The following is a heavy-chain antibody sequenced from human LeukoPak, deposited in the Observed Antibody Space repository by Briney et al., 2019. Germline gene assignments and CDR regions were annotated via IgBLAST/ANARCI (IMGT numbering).Heavy chain of an antibody. V-gene: IGHV3-30*02. CDR2: IWYDGSNK. D-gene: IGHD5-24*01. CDR3: AQDSGGWHTDLVN. J-gene: IGHJ4*02. CDR1: GFTFSSYG. Sequence: VGSLRLSCAASGFTFSSYGMHWVRQAPGKGLEWVAFIWYDGSNKYYADSVKGRFTISRDNIKNTLYMQMNSLRAEDTAVYYFAQDSGGWHTDLVNRGQGTLVTVSS.